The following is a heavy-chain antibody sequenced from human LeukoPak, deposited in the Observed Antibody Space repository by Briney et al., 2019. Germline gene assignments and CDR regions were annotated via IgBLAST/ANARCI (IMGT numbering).Heavy chain of an antibody. J-gene: IGHJ4*02. CDR3: AKDREGLSSGYDLEYFDY. V-gene: IGHV3-23*01. CDR1: GFTFSSYA. Sequence: PGGSLRLSCAASGFTFSSYAMNWVRQAPGKGLEWVSAISGGGGTTYYADSVKGRLTISRDNSKNTLFLQMNSLRAEDMAVYYCAKDREGLSSGYDLEYFDYWGQGTLVTVSS. D-gene: IGHD5-12*01. CDR2: ISGGGGTT.